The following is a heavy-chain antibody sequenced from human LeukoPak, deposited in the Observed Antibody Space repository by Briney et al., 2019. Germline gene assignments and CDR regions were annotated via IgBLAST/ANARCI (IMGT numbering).Heavy chain of an antibody. CDR2: INHSGST. Sequence: SETLSLTCAVYGGSFSGYYWSWIRQPPAKGLEWIGEINHSGSTNYNPSLKSRVTISVDTSKNQFSLKLSSVTAADTAVYYCARFRVVTAIRKIRNWFDPWGQGTLVTVSS. CDR3: ARFRVVTAIRKIRNWFDP. V-gene: IGHV4-34*01. D-gene: IGHD2-21*02. J-gene: IGHJ5*02. CDR1: GGSFSGYY.